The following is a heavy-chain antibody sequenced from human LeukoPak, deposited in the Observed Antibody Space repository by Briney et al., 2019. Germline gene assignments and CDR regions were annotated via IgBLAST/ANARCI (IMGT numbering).Heavy chain of an antibody. Sequence: GGSLRLSCVASAFAFSSNWMSWVRQAPGKGLEWVASIKEDGSEAYHVDSVKGRFTISRDNAKNSLYLQMNSLRAEDTAVYYCARDRHDSSGLVYWGQGTLVTVSS. CDR3: ARDRHDSSGLVY. CDR1: AFAFSSNW. J-gene: IGHJ4*02. V-gene: IGHV3-7*04. CDR2: IKEDGSEA. D-gene: IGHD6-19*01.